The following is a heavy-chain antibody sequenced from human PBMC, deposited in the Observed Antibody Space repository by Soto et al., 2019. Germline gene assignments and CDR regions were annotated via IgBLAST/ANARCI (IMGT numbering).Heavy chain of an antibody. V-gene: IGHV3-73*01. D-gene: IGHD2-15*01. CDR1: GFTFSGSA. CDR3: TRHACSGGSC. Sequence: EVQLVESGGGLVQPGGSLKLSCAASGFTFSGSAMHWVRQASGKGLEWVGRIRSKANSYATAYAASVKGRFTISRDDSKKTAYLQMNSLKTEDTAVYYCTRHACSGGSCWGQGTLVTVSS. CDR2: IRSKANSYAT. J-gene: IGHJ4*02.